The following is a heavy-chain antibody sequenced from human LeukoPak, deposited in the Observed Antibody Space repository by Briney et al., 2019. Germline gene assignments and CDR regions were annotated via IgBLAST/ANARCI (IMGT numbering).Heavy chain of an antibody. D-gene: IGHD1-1*01. CDR2: ISSRTGNI. CDR1: GFTFSSYT. J-gene: IGHJ4*02. Sequence: PGGSLRLSCAASGFTFSSYTLNWVRQAPGKGLEWISYISSRTGNIYYADSVKGRFSSFRDNAKNSLFLQMNNLRDEDTAVYYCARGGTDGTTNFDYWGQGTLVTVSS. CDR3: ARGGTDGTTNFDY. V-gene: IGHV3-48*02.